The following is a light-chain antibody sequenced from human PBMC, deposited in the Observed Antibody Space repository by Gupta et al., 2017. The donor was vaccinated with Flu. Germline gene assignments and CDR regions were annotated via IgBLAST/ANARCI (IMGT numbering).Light chain of an antibody. J-gene: IGKJ1*01. Sequence: DLQMPHSPSPLSPSVAARVTITCRASQSLSSYVNWYQQKPGKAPKLLIYAASSLQSGVPSWFSGSGAGADFTLTISRQQHEDVATYCWQQSNRTPWTFGQGTKVESK. CDR1: QSLSSY. V-gene: IGKV1-39*01. CDR3: QQSNRTPWT. CDR2: AAS.